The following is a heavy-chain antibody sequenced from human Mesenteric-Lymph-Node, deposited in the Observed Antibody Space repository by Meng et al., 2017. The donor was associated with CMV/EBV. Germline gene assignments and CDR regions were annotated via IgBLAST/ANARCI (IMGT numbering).Heavy chain of an antibody. J-gene: IGHJ6*02. CDR3: ARTQVPDRNYYYFYYDMDV. D-gene: IGHD4-11*01. V-gene: IGHV3-53*01. CDR1: GFTVSSNY. Sequence: GESLKISCAASGFTVSSNYMSWVRQAPGKGLEWVSVIYSGDSTYYADFVKGRFTISRDNSKNTLYLQMNSLRVEDTAVYYCARTQVPDRNYYYFYYDMDVWGQGTTVTVSS. CDR2: IYSGDST.